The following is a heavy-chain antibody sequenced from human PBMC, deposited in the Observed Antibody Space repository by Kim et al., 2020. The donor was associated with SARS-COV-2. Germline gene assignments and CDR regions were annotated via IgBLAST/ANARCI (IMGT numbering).Heavy chain of an antibody. CDR1: GGTFSSYA. CDR2: IIPIFGTA. CDR3: ARGRGGVVVPAAIQVEYFQP. Sequence: SVKVSCKASGGTFSSYAISWVRQAPGQGLEWMGGIIPIFGTANYAQKFQGRVTMHADESTSTAYMELSSLRSEYTAVYYCARGRGGVVVPAAIQVEYFQPWCQGNLVSVSS. V-gene: IGHV1-69*13. J-gene: IGHJ1*01. D-gene: IGHD2-2*01.